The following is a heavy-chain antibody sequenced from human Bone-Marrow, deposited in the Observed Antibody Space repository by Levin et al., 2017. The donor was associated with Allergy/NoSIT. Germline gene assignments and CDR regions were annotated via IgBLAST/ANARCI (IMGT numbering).Heavy chain of an antibody. J-gene: IGHJ6*03. Sequence: GESLKISCKGSGYSFTSYWIGWVRQMPGKGLEWMGIIYPGDSDTRYSPSFQGQVTISADKSISTAYLQWSSLKASDTAMYYCATNLNYDFWSGYHREEYYYYMDVWGKGTTVTVSS. V-gene: IGHV5-51*01. CDR2: IYPGDSDT. D-gene: IGHD3-3*01. CDR1: GYSFTSYW. CDR3: ATNLNYDFWSGYHREEYYYYMDV.